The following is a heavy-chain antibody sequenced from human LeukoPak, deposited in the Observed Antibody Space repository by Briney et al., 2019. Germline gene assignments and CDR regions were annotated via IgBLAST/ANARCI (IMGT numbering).Heavy chain of an antibody. D-gene: IGHD4-17*01. CDR3: ARDRAPPPTVTTSHFDY. CDR2: IIPILGIA. V-gene: IGHV1-69*04. J-gene: IGHJ4*02. CDR1: GGTFSSYA. Sequence: SVKVSCKASGGTFSSYAISWVRQAPGQGLEWMGRIIPILGIANYAQKFQGRVTITADKSTSTAYMELSSLRSEDTAVYYCARDRAPPPTVTTSHFDYWGQGTLVTVSS.